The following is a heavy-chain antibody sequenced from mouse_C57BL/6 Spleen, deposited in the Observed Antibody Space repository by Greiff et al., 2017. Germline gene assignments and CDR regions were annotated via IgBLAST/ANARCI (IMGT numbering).Heavy chain of an antibody. CDR1: GYTFTSYD. Sequence: VKLMESGPELVKPGASVKLSCKASGYTFTSYDINWVKQRPGQGLEWIGWIYPRDGSTKYNETFKGKATLTVDTSSSTAYMELHSLTSEDSAVYFCAIGTDYFDYWGKGTTLTVSS. D-gene: IGHD3-3*01. CDR2: IYPRDGST. CDR3: AIGTDYFDY. J-gene: IGHJ2*01. V-gene: IGHV1-85*01.